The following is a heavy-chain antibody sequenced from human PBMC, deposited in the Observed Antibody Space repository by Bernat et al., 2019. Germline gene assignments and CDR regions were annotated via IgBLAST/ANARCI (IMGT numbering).Heavy chain of an antibody. V-gene: IGHV3-48*04. Sequence: VQLVESGGGVVQPGGSLRLSCAASGFTFSSYGMHWVRQAPGKGLEWVAYISSSGSTIYYADSVKGRFTISRDNAKNSLYLQMNSLRAEDTAVYYCARDQRPHYYDSSGYQAYYFDYWGQGTLVTVSS. D-gene: IGHD3-22*01. CDR3: ARDQRPHYYDSSGYQAYYFDY. CDR1: GFTFSSYG. J-gene: IGHJ4*02. CDR2: ISSSGSTI.